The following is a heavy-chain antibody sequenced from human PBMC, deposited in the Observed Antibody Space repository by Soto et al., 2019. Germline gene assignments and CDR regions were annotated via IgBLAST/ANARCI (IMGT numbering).Heavy chain of an antibody. Sequence: GGSLRLSCAASGFTFSSYAMSWVRQAPVKGVEWVSAINSRGGSTYYADSVKGRFTISRDSSKNTLYLQLNSLRAEDTAVYFCAKDRSSTSCYAFDYWGQGTLVTVSS. D-gene: IGHD2-2*01. CDR3: AKDRSSTSCYAFDY. J-gene: IGHJ4*02. V-gene: IGHV3-23*01. CDR1: GFTFSSYA. CDR2: INSRGGST.